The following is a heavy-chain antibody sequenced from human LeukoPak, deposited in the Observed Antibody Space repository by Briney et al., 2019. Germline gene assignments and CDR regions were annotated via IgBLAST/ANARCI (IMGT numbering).Heavy chain of an antibody. V-gene: IGHV5-51*01. CDR1: GYSFTTYW. J-gene: IGHJ4*02. D-gene: IGHD5-12*01. Sequence: GESLQISCKGSGYSFTTYWIGWVRQLPGKGLEWMGIIYPGDSDTRYSPSFQGQVTISADKSITTAYLQWSSLKASDTAMYYCARRPTTLPFDYWGQGTLVTVSS. CDR3: ARRPTTLPFDY. CDR2: IYPGDSDT.